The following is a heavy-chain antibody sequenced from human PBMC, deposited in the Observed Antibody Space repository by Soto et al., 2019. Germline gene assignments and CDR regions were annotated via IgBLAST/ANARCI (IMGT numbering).Heavy chain of an antibody. D-gene: IGHD2-2*01. J-gene: IGHJ5*02. CDR2: ISYDGSNK. CDR3: ARGGYCSSTSCYFPIDP. CDR1: GFTFSSYA. V-gene: IGHV3-30-3*01. Sequence: SLRLSCAASGFTFSSYAMHWVRQAPGKGLEWVAVISYDGSNKYYADSVKGRFTISRDNSKNTLYLQMNSLRAEDTAVYYCARGGYCSSTSCYFPIDPWGQGTLVTV.